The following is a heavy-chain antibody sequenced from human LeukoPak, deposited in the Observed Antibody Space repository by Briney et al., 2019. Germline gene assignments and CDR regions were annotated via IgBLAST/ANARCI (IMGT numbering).Heavy chain of an antibody. Sequence: PGGSLRLSCAASGFTFSSYAMHWVRQAPGKGLEWVAVISYDGSNKNCADSVKGRFTISRDNSKNTLYLQMNSVRAEDAAVYYCARDERAGSGWYFVYWGQGTLVTVSS. CDR3: ARDERAGSGWYFVY. D-gene: IGHD6-19*01. J-gene: IGHJ4*02. V-gene: IGHV3-30-3*01. CDR2: ISYDGSNK. CDR1: GFTFSSYA.